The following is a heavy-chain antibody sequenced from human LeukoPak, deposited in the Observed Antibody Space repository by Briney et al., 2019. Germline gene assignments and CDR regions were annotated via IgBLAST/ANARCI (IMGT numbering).Heavy chain of an antibody. D-gene: IGHD2-2*01. V-gene: IGHV3-30*18. CDR1: GFTLSTYD. CDR2: ISYDGGNI. Sequence: GGSLRLSCAASGFTLSTYDKHWVRQAPGKALEGVAVISYDGGNIYYADSVKGRLTTSRDNSKNTLYIPMNSLSADDTAMYYCAKDSYDCTRSSCYYPFDYWGQGTLVTVSS. CDR3: AKDSYDCTRSSCYYPFDY. J-gene: IGHJ4*02.